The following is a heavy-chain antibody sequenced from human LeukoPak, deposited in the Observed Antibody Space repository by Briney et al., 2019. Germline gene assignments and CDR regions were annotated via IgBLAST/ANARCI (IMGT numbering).Heavy chain of an antibody. D-gene: IGHD3-10*01. CDR1: GFTFSNAW. CDR3: ARVVVYYGSGSYYDDY. J-gene: IGHJ4*02. CDR2: ISSSGSTI. Sequence: GGSLRLSCAASGFTFSNAWMSWIRQAPGKGLEWVSYISSSGSTIYYADSVKGRFTISRDNAKNSLYLQMNSLRAEDTAVYYCARVVVYYGSGSYYDDYWGQGTLVTVSS. V-gene: IGHV3-11*04.